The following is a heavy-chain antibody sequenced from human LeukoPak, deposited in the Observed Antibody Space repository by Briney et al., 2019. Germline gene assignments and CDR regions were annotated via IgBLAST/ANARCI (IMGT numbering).Heavy chain of an antibody. D-gene: IGHD1-26*01. CDR3: ARRHKHYYQIDF. J-gene: IGHJ4*02. CDR2: VNPSGGST. V-gene: IGHV1-46*01. Sequence: ASVKVSCKASGYTFTSYYLHWVRQAPGQGLEWMGMVNPSGGSTSYAQKFQGRVTMTGDTSTTTVYMELSSLRSDDTAVFYCARRHKHYYQIDFWGQGTLVTVSS. CDR1: GYTFTSYY.